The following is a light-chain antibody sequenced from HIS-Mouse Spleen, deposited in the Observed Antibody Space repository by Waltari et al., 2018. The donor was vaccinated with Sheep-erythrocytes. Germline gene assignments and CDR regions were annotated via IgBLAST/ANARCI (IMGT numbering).Light chain of an antibody. CDR1: ALPKQY. CDR2: KDS. V-gene: IGLV3-25*03. Sequence: SYELTQPPSVSVSPGQTARITCSGDALPKQYAYWYQQKPGQAPVLVIYKDSERHSGIPERFSGSSSGTTVTLTISGVQAEDEADYYCQSADSSGTGVFGGGTKLTVL. CDR3: QSADSSGTGV. J-gene: IGLJ3*02.